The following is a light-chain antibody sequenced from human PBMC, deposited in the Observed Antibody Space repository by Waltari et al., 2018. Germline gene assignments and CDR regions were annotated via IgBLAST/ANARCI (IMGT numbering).Light chain of an antibody. CDR2: AAS. V-gene: IGKV1-39*01. J-gene: IGKJ4*01. CDR3: QQSYSTLLT. Sequence: DIQMTQSPSSLSASVGDRVTIPCRASQSISSYLNLYQQKPGKAPKLLIYAASSLQSGVPSRFSGSGSGTDFTLTISSLQPEDFATYYCQQSYSTLLTFGGGTKVEIK. CDR1: QSISSY.